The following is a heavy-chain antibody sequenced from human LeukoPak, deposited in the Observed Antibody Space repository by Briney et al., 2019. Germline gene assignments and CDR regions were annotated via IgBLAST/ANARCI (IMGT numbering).Heavy chain of an antibody. D-gene: IGHD3-3*01. J-gene: IGHJ4*02. V-gene: IGHV4-39*01. CDR3: ASASRLRFLEWLLHFDY. CDR1: GGSISSSSYY. CDR2: IYYSGST. Sequence: SETLSLTCTVSGGSISSSSYYWGWIRQPPGKGLEWIGSIYYSGSTYYNPSLKSRVTISVDTSKNQFSLKLSSVTAADTAVYYCASASRLRFLEWLLHFDYWGQGTLVTVFS.